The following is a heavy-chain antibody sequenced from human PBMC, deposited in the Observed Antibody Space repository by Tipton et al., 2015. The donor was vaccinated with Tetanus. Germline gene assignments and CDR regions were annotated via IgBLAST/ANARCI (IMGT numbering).Heavy chain of an antibody. CDR1: GGPIRDSDYY. CDR3: ARRDHVTVFGVVRGGWFDP. J-gene: IGHJ5*02. D-gene: IGHD3-3*01. Sequence: TLSLTCSVSGGPIRDSDYYWGWVRLPPGKGLEWIAGIYYSGNSYYNPTFQSRVTISVDTSRNQFSLRLRSVTAADTAVYYCARRDHVTVFGVVRGGWFDPWGQGTLVTVSS. CDR2: IYYSGNS. V-gene: IGHV4-39*01.